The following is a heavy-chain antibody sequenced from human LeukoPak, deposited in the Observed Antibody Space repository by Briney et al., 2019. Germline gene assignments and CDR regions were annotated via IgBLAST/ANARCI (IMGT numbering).Heavy chain of an antibody. V-gene: IGHV1-2*02. CDR1: GYTFTGYY. CDR2: INPNSGGT. J-gene: IGHJ4*02. CDR3: ARDLGSGWYSDY. Sequence: ASVKVSCKASGYTFTGYYMHWVRQAPGQGLEWMGWINPNSGGTNYAQKFQGRVTMTRDTSISTAYMELSRLRSDDTAVHYCARDLGSGWYSDYWGQGTLVTVSS. D-gene: IGHD6-19*01.